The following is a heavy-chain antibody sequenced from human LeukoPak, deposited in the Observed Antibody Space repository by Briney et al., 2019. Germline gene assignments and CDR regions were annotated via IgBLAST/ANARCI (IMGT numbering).Heavy chain of an antibody. V-gene: IGHV3-23*01. D-gene: IGHD6-19*01. Sequence: GGSLRLSCAASGFTFSDHYMDWVRQAPGKGLEWVSAISGSGGSTYYADSVKGRFTISRDNSKNTLYLQMNSLRAEDTAVYYCAKPSRAGTIDYWGQGTLVTVSS. J-gene: IGHJ4*02. CDR3: AKPSRAGTIDY. CDR2: ISGSGGST. CDR1: GFTFSDHY.